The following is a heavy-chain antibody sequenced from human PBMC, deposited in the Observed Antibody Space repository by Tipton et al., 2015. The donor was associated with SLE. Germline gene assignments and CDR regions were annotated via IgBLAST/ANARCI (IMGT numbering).Heavy chain of an antibody. V-gene: IGHV4-59*11. CDR2: INHSGSP. J-gene: IGHJ4*02. CDR3: ARALQNYFDY. CDR1: GGSISSHY. Sequence: TLSLTCTVSGGSISSHYWSWIRQPPGKGLEWIGEINHSGSPNYNPSLKSRVTISVDTSKNQFSLKLSSVTAADTAVYYCARALQNYFDYWGQGTLVTVSS.